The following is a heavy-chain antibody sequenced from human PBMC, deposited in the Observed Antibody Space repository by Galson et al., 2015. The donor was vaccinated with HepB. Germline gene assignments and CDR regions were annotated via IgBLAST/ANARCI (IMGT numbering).Heavy chain of an antibody. Sequence: SLRLSCAASGFTFSSYAMSWVRQAPGKGLEWVSAISGSGGSAYYADSVKGRFTISRDNSKNTLYLQMNSLRAEDTAVYYCAKDQRGGSGYYDYWGQGTLVTVSS. J-gene: IGHJ4*02. V-gene: IGHV3-23*01. D-gene: IGHD3-22*01. CDR3: AKDQRGGSGYYDY. CDR2: ISGSGGSA. CDR1: GFTFSSYA.